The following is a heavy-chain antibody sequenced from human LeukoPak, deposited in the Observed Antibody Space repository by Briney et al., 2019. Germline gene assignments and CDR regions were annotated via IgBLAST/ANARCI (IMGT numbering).Heavy chain of an antibody. J-gene: IGHJ4*02. CDR2: ISSSSSYI. CDR1: GFTFSSYS. CDR3: ARDRDYYDSSGSVDY. D-gene: IGHD3-22*01. V-gene: IGHV3-21*01. Sequence: GGSLRLSCAASGFTFSSYSMNWVRQASGKGLEWVSSISSSSSYIYYADSVKGRFTISRDNAKNSLYLQMNSLRAEDTAVYYCARDRDYYDSSGSVDYWGQGTLVTVSS.